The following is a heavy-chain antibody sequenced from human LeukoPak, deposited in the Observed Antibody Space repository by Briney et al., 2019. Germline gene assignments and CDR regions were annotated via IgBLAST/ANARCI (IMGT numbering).Heavy chain of an antibody. D-gene: IGHD3-16*01. CDR3: ARNGGHLYYYYYYMDV. CDR1: GGTFSSYA. Sequence: ASVKVSCKASGGTFSSYAISWVRRAPGQGLEWMGGIIPIFGTANYAQKFQGRVTITADESTSTAYMELSSLRSEDTAVYYCARNGGHLYYYYYYMDVWGKGTTVTISS. CDR2: IIPIFGTA. J-gene: IGHJ6*03. V-gene: IGHV1-69*13.